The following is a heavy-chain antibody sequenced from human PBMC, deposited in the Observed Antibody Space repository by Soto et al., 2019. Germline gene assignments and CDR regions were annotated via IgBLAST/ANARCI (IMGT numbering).Heavy chain of an antibody. V-gene: IGHV4-59*12. D-gene: IGHD3-10*01. CDR3: ARARITMVRGVIMPFDY. Sequence: SETLSLTCTVSGGSISSYYWSWIRQPPGKGLEWIGYIYYSGSTNYNPSLQSRVTISVGTSKNQFSLKLSSVTAADTAVYYCARARITMVRGVIMPFDYWGQGTLVTVSS. J-gene: IGHJ4*02. CDR2: IYYSGST. CDR1: GGSISSYY.